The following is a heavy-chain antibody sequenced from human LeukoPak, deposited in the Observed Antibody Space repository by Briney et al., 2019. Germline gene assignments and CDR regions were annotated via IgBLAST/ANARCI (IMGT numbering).Heavy chain of an antibody. CDR3: ARDFVSGYDLTRLDY. D-gene: IGHD5-12*01. Sequence: GGSMRLSCAASGFTFSSYGMHWVRQAPGKGLEWVAVIWYDGSKTYYADSVKGRFTISRDNSKNTLYLQMNSLRAEDTAVYYCARDFVSGYDLTRLDYWGQGTLVTVSS. CDR1: GFTFSSYG. J-gene: IGHJ4*02. V-gene: IGHV3-33*08. CDR2: IWYDGSKT.